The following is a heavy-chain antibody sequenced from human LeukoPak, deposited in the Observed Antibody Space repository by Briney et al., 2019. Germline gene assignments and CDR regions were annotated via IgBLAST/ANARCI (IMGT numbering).Heavy chain of an antibody. J-gene: IGHJ6*02. CDR3: ARENRGIYYYYYGMDV. D-gene: IGHD1-14*01. Sequence: SVKVSCRASGGTFSSYAISWVRQAPGQGLEWMGGIIPIFGTANYAQKFQGRVTITADESTSTAYMELSSLRSEDTAVYYCARENRGIYYYYYGMDVWGQGTTVTVSS. V-gene: IGHV1-69*13. CDR1: GGTFSSYA. CDR2: IIPIFGTA.